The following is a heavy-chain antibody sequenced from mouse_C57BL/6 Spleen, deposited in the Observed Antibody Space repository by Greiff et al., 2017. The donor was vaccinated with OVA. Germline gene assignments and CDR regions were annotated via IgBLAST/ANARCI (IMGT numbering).Heavy chain of an antibody. Sequence: QVQLQQPGAELVKPGASVKLSCKASGYTFTSYWMHWVKQRPGRGLEWIGRIDPNSGGTKYNEKFKSKATLTVDKPSSTAYMLHSSMTSEDAAVYYCARDQDKRAGYAMDYWGQGTSVTVSS. CDR2: IDPNSGGT. J-gene: IGHJ4*01. CDR1: GYTFTSYW. D-gene: IGHD3-3*01. V-gene: IGHV1-72*01. CDR3: ARDQDKRAGYAMDY.